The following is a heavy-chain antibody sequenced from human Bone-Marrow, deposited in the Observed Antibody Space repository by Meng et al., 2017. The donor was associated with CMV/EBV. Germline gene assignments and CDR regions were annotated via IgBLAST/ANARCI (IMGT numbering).Heavy chain of an antibody. CDR2: IHYSGTT. CDR3: ATQKKPLYYYGSGSYFIFDY. J-gene: IGHJ4*02. D-gene: IGHD3-10*01. CDR1: GGSMSSYY. V-gene: IGHV4-59*12. Sequence: GSLRLSCRVSGGSMSSYYWTWIRHSPGEGLEWIGWIHYSGTTSFNPSLKSRVAISIDTSKNQFSLKLSSVTAADTAVYYCATQKKPLYYYGSGSYFIFDYWGQGTLVTVSS.